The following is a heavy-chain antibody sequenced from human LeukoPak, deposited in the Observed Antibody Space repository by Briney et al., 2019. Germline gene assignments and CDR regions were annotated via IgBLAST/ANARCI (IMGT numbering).Heavy chain of an antibody. V-gene: IGHV4-39*01. D-gene: IGHD3-16*01. Sequence: SETLSLTCTVSGGSISGSSYYWGWIRQPPGKGLEWIGSIYYSGSTYYNPSLRSRVTISVDTSKNQFSLKLNSVTATDTAVYYCARRYGPWGQGTLVTVSS. CDR3: ARRYGP. CDR2: IYYSGST. CDR1: GGSISGSSYY. J-gene: IGHJ4*02.